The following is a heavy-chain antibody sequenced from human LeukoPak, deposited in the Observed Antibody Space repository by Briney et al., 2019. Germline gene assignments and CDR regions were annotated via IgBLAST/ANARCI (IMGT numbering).Heavy chain of an antibody. CDR1: GYTFTNYY. V-gene: IGHV1-46*01. Sequence: ASVKVSCKSSGYTFTNYYIHWVRQAPGQGLEWLGIINPGGGSTTYAQKFQVRVTMTSDTSTSTVFMELSSLRSEDTAIYYCAREGPSTYHFDFWGQGTLVTVSS. CDR3: AREGPSTYHFDF. CDR2: INPGGGST. J-gene: IGHJ4*02.